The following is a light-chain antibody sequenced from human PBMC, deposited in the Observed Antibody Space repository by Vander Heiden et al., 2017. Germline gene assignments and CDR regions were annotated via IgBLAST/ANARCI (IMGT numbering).Light chain of an antibody. CDR3: QPYTDWWT. Sequence: EIVMTQSPATLSVSPGERATLSCRASQSVSSSLPWYQQKPGQAPRLLISDAATRATGIPARFSGSGSGTEFTLTISSLQSEDFAVYYCQPYTDWWTFGQGTKVEVK. CDR1: QSVSSS. CDR2: DAA. J-gene: IGKJ1*01. V-gene: IGKV3-15*01.